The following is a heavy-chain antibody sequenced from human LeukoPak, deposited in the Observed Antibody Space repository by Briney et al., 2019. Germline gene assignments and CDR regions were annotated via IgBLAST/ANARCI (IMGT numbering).Heavy chain of an antibody. CDR3: ARAKVRGSGSYYLYYFDY. D-gene: IGHD3-10*01. Sequence: SGTLSLTCAVSGGSISSGGYSWSWIRQPPGKGLEWIGYIYHSGSTYYNPSLKSRVTISVDRSKNQFSLKLSSVTAADTAVYYCARAKVRGSGSYYLYYFDYWGQGTLVTVSS. J-gene: IGHJ4*02. V-gene: IGHV4-30-2*01. CDR1: GGSISSGGYS. CDR2: IYHSGST.